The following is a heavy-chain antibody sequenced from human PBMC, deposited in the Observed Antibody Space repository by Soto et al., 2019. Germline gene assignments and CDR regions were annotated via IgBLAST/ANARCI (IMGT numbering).Heavy chain of an antibody. J-gene: IGHJ3*02. D-gene: IGHD3-3*01. Sequence: SETLSLTCTVSGGSISSYYWSWIRQPPGKGLEWIGYIYYSGSTNYNPSLKSRVTISVDTSKNQFSLKLSSVTAADTAVYYCAGDRATYYGYDAFDIWGQGTMVTVSS. V-gene: IGHV4-59*01. CDR1: GGSISSYY. CDR3: AGDRATYYGYDAFDI. CDR2: IYYSGST.